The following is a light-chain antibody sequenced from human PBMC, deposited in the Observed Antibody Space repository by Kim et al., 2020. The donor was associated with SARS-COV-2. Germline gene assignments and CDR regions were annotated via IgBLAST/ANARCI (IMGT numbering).Light chain of an antibody. CDR3: VAWDDSLTGVV. CDR1: SSNIGSNF. J-gene: IGLJ2*01. V-gene: IGLV1-47*01. Sequence: ELTQPPSASGTPGQRVTISCSGSSSNIGSNFVYWYQQFPGTAPKLLIYRNDQRPSGVPDRFSGSKSGTSASLAISGLRSEDEADYYCVAWDDSLTGVVFCGGTKVTVL. CDR2: RND.